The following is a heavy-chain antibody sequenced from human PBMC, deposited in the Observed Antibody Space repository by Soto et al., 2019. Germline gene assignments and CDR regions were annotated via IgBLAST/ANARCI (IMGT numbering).Heavy chain of an antibody. CDR2: ISYDGSNK. J-gene: IGHJ6*02. V-gene: IGHV3-30*18. CDR1: GFTFSSYG. CDR3: AKDAMDYYYYYGMDV. Sequence: SLRLSCAASGFTFSSYGMHWVRQAPGKGLEWVAVISYDGSNKYYADSVKGRFTISRDNSKNTLYLQMNSLRAEDTAVYYCAKDAMDYYYYYGMDVWGQGTTVTVSS. D-gene: IGHD5-18*01.